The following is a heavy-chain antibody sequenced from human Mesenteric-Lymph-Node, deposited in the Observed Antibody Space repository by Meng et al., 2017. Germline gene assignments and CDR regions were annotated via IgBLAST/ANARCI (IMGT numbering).Heavy chain of an antibody. CDR2: INPNSGGT. D-gene: IGHD3-10*01. J-gene: IGHJ4*02. CDR3: AREPDTYYSAQYHDY. Sequence: ASVKVSCKASGYTFTGYYMHWVRQAPGQGLEWMGRINPNSGGTNYAQKFQGRVTMTRDTSISTAYMELSRLRSDDTAVYYCAREPDTYYSAQYHDYWGQGTLVTVTS. CDR1: GYTFTGYY. V-gene: IGHV1-2*06.